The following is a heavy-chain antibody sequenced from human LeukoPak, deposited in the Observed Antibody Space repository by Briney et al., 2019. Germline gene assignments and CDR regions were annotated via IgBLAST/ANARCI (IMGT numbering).Heavy chain of an antibody. D-gene: IGHD6-13*01. J-gene: IGHJ4*02. CDR3: ARANAGTDYFDY. Sequence: GGSLRLSCAASGFTVSSNYMSWVRQAPGKGLEWVSVIYSGGSTYYADSVKGRFTISRDNSKNTLYLQMNSLRAEDTAVYYCARANAGTDYFDYWGQGTLVTVSS. CDR2: IYSGGST. CDR1: GFTVSSNY. V-gene: IGHV3-66*01.